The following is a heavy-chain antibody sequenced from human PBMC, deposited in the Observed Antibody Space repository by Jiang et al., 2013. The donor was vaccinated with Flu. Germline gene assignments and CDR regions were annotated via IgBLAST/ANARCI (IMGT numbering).Heavy chain of an antibody. D-gene: IGHD3-22*01. V-gene: IGHV3-30-3*01. CDR1: GFTFNDYA. Sequence: VQLVESGGGVVQPGKSLRLSCAASGFTFNDYATHWVRQTPGKGLEWVAIISNDGSKEYYADSVKGRFTISRDNSKNTLYLQMNSLRAEDTAVYYCARGHYDTSGYYGGAAFDIWGQGTMVTVSS. J-gene: IGHJ3*02. CDR3: ARGHYDTSGYYGGAAFDI. CDR2: ISNDGSKE.